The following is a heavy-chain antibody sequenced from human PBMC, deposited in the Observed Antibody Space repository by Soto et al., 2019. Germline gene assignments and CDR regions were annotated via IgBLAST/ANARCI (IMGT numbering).Heavy chain of an antibody. CDR2: ISYDGSNK. CDR1: GFTFSSYG. J-gene: IGHJ6*02. V-gene: IGHV3-30*18. Sequence: GGSLILSCAASGFTFSSYGMHWVRQAPGKGLEWVAVISYDGSNKYYADSVKGRFTISRDNSKNTLYLQMNSLRAEDTAVYYCAKDVVVGATTGLGDYYYYYGMDVWGQGTTVTVSS. CDR3: AKDVVVGATTGLGDYYYYYGMDV. D-gene: IGHD1-26*01.